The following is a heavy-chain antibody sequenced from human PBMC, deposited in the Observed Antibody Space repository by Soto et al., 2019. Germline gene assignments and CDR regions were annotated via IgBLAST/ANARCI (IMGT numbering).Heavy chain of an antibody. V-gene: IGHV2-5*02. D-gene: IGHD3-10*01. CDR1: GFSLSTYGVG. Sequence: QITLKESGPTLVKPTQTLTLTCNFSGFSLSTYGVGVGWIRQPPGTALEWLALIYWDDDTRFSPSLNSRLAIPKDTSKSQVVLTMTHMDPVDTATYYCANRPGFSMAFDYWGPGSLVTVSS. J-gene: IGHJ4*02. CDR2: IYWDDDT. CDR3: ANRPGFSMAFDY.